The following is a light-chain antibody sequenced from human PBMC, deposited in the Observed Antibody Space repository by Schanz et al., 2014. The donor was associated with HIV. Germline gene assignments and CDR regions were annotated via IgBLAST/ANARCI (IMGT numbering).Light chain of an antibody. V-gene: IGLV1-47*01. Sequence: QSVLTQPPSASGTPGQRVTISCSGSSPNLGSNYVYWHQQLPGTAPKLLIYRNNQRPSGVPDRFSGSKSGTSASLAISGLRPEDEADYFCAAWDDSLSGFYVFGTGTKLTVL. J-gene: IGLJ1*01. CDR1: SPNLGSNY. CDR3: AAWDDSLSGFYV. CDR2: RNN.